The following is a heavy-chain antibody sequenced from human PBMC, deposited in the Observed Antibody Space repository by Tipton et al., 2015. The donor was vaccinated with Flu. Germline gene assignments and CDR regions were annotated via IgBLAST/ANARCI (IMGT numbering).Heavy chain of an antibody. J-gene: IGHJ5*02. CDR2: VYYSGTT. CDR3: ARGGWEPHGGWFDP. Sequence: TLSLTCTVSGDSLRSYYWSWIRQSPGKGLEWIGQVYYSGTTNYNPSLKSRVTISLDKSKNQFSLNLNSITTADTAVFYCARGGWEPHGGWFDPWGQGILVTVSS. D-gene: IGHD1-26*01. CDR1: GDSLRSYY. V-gene: IGHV4-59*01.